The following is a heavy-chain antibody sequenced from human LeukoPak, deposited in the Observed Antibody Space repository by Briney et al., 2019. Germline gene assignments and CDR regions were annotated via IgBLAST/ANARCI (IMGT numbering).Heavy chain of an antibody. J-gene: IGHJ4*01. Sequence: PGGLLRLSCAASGFTFSTYAMGWVRQAPGKGLEWVSAISGSAGRTYYADSVKGRFTISRDNSKNTLYLQMNSLRAEDTAVYYCAKANWDDEYIFTNWGQGTVVTVSS. CDR2: ISGSAGRT. V-gene: IGHV3-23*01. D-gene: IGHD1-1*01. CDR1: GFTFSTYA. CDR3: AKANWDDEYIFTN.